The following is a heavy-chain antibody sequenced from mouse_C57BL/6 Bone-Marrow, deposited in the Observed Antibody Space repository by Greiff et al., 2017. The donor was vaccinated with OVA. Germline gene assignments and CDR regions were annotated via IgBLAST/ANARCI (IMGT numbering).Heavy chain of an antibody. D-gene: IGHD2-5*01. CDR1: GYTFTSYG. J-gene: IGHJ3*01. V-gene: IGHV1-81*01. Sequence: VKLVESGAELARPGASVKLSCKASGYTFTSYGISWVKQRTGQGLEWIGEIYPRSGNTYYNEKFKGKATLTADKSSSTAYMELRSLTSEDSAVYFCARNLYYSNYPFAYWGQGTLVTVSA. CDR2: IYPRSGNT. CDR3: ARNLYYSNYPFAY.